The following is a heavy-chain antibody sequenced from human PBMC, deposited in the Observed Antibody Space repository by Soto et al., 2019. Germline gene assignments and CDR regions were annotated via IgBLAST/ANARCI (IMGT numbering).Heavy chain of an antibody. J-gene: IGHJ5*02. CDR1: GYTFTGYY. CDR2: INPNSGAT. V-gene: IGHV1-2*02. Sequence: QAQLVQSGAEVKKPGASVKVSCKASGYTFTGYYLHWVRQAPGQRLEWMGWINPNSGATNYAENLQGRVTLTRDTSISTAYMELTRLTSEDTAVYYCAKSIIRFLEWSSPFDPWGQGTLVTVSS. CDR3: AKSIIRFLEWSSPFDP. D-gene: IGHD3-3*01.